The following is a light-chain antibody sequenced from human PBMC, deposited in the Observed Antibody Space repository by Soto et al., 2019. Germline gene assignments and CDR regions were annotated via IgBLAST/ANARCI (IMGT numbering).Light chain of an antibody. V-gene: IGLV2-8*01. CDR3: CSYAGSYTWV. J-gene: IGLJ3*02. CDR2: EVN. CDR1: SSDVGGYNY. Sequence: QSALTQPPSASGSPGQSVAISCTGTSSDVGGYNYVSWYQQHPGKAPKLMIYEVNKRPSGVPDRFSGSKSGNTASLTISGLQAGDEADYYCCSYAGSYTWVFGGGTKVTVL.